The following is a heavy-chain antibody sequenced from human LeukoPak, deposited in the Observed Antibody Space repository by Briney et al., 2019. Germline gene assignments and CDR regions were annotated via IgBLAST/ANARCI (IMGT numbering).Heavy chain of an antibody. CDR3: ARGRDTGMVLLDY. CDR2: INHSGRT. D-gene: IGHD5-18*01. Sequence: ETLSLTCAVYGGSFSGYYWWWFRQPPRRGLQWIGGINHSGRTTYNQSLLSRVTISVDTSTNHFSLLLRSVIAADTAAYYCARGRDTGMVLLDYWGQGALVTVSS. CDR1: GGSFSGYY. V-gene: IGHV4-34*01. J-gene: IGHJ4*02.